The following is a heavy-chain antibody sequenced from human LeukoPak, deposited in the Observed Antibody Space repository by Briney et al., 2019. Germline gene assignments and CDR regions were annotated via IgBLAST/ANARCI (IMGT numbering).Heavy chain of an antibody. V-gene: IGHV2-5*01. CDR3: VHYLVTGDRGFDD. J-gene: IGHJ4*02. Sequence: SGPTLVKPSQTLTLTCSFSGFSLSTSVVGVGWFRQPPGQALEWLALIYGSGEKHYTPSLKTRLSITKDTSRNQVVLIMTNVDPVDTATYYCVHYLVTGDRGFDDRGQGTLVTVSS. CDR2: IYGSGEK. D-gene: IGHD7-27*01. CDR1: GFSLSTSVVG.